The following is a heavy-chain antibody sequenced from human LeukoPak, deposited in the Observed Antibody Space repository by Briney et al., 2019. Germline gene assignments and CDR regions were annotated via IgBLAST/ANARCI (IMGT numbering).Heavy chain of an antibody. CDR2: ISSDGSNK. Sequence: PGGSLRLSCAASGFIFSTYAMQWVRQAPGKGLEWVSVISSDGSNKFYADSVKGRFTISRDNSENTLYLQMNSLRAEDTAVYCCARSGYDLVFDYWGQGTLVTVSS. CDR3: ARSGYDLVFDY. V-gene: IGHV3-30-3*01. CDR1: GFIFSTYA. D-gene: IGHD5-12*01. J-gene: IGHJ4*02.